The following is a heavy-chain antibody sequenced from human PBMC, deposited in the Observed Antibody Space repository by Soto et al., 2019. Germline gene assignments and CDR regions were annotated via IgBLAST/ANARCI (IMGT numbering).Heavy chain of an antibody. CDR2: IDTSGHST. D-gene: IGHD6-13*01. Sequence: PGESLKISCEASGFVFTNFWMHWVRHVPGKGLVWVARIDTSGHSTNYAEPVKGRFTISRDNAKNTVSLQMNSLRVEDTGVYYCAKDSWYFDLWSQGSQVTVS. CDR3: AKDSWYFDL. J-gene: IGHJ4*02. V-gene: IGHV3-74*01. CDR1: GFVFTNFW.